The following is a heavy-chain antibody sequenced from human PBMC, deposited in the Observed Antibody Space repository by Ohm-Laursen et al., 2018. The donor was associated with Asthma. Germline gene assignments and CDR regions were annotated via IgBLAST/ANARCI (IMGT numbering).Heavy chain of an antibody. CDR2: IKEDGSEK. CDR1: GFSFSNSW. V-gene: IGHV3-7*02. D-gene: IGHD1-20*01. CDR3: VIVGYNWSPNI. Sequence: SLRLSCAASGFSFSNSWMTWVRQAPGRGLECVANIKEDGSEKNYADSVNGRFTISRDNAKNSVYLQMNSLRAEDTAVYYCVIVGYNWSPNIWGQGTMVTVSS. J-gene: IGHJ3*02.